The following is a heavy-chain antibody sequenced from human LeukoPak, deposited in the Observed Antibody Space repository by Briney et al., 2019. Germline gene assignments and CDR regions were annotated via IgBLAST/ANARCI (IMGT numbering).Heavy chain of an antibody. CDR1: GFTVSSNY. CDR2: IYSGGST. CDR3: ARAGSGGSYHPDY. D-gene: IGHD1-26*01. V-gene: IGHV3-53*01. Sequence: GGSLRLSCAASGFTVSSNYMSWVRQAPGKGLECVSVIYSGGSTYYADSVKCRFTISRDNSKNTLYLQMNSLRAEDTAVYYCARAGSGGSYHPDYWGQGTLVTVSS. J-gene: IGHJ4*02.